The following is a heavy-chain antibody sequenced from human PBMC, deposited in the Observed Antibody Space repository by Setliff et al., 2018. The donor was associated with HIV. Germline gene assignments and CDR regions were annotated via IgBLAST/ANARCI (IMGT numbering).Heavy chain of an antibody. D-gene: IGHD6-19*01. CDR3: VRGPQWLVQKGRVYYFDY. J-gene: IGHJ4*02. CDR2: IYYSGRA. V-gene: IGHV4-30-4*08. CDR1: GRSFSSGDYL. Sequence: SETLSLTCTVPGRSFSSGDYLLRWIRQAPGKGLEWIGCIYYSGRAYYNPSLQSRVTISVDTSKGQVSLKLNSMTAADTAVYFCVRGPQWLVQKGRVYYFDYWGQGALVTVAS.